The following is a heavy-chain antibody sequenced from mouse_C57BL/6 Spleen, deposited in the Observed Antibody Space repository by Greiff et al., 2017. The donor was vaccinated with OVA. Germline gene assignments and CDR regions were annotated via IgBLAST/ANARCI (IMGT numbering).Heavy chain of an antibody. V-gene: IGHV14-3*01. J-gene: IGHJ4*01. D-gene: IGHD2-4*01. CDR1: GFNIKNTY. CDR2: IDPANGNT. CDR3: TTMIRYYAMGY. Sequence: EVQGVESVAELVRPGASVKLSCTASGFNIKNTYMHWVKQRPEQGLEWIGRIDPANGNTKYAPKFQGKATITADTSSNTAYLQLSSLTSEDTAIYYCTTMIRYYAMGYWGQGTSVTVSS.